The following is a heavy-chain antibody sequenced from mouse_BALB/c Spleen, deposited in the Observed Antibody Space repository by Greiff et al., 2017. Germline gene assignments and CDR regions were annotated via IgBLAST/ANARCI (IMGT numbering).Heavy chain of an antibody. J-gene: IGHJ4*01. D-gene: IGHD1-1*01. CDR3: ARNIYYYGSSYGAMDY. CDR1: GFTFSSYA. V-gene: IGHV5-9-4*01. Sequence: DVMLVESGGGLVKPGGSLKLSCAASGFTFSSYAMSWVRQSPEKRLEWVAEISSGGSYTYYPDTVTGRFTISRDNAKNTLYLEMSSLRAEDTAMYYCARNIYYYGSSYGAMDYWGQGTSVTVSS. CDR2: ISSGGSYT.